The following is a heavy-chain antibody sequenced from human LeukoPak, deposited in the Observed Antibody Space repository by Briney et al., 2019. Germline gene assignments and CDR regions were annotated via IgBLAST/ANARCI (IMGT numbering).Heavy chain of an antibody. D-gene: IGHD1-7*01. CDR2: IYTSGST. V-gene: IGHV4-61*02. J-gene: IGHJ4*02. Sequence: PSQTLSLTCTVSGGSISSGSYYWSWIRQPAGKGLEWIGRIYTSGSTNYNPSLKSRVTISVDTSKNQFSLKLSSVTAADTAVYYCARQGRNYASYFDYWGQGTLVTVSS. CDR3: ARQGRNYASYFDY. CDR1: GGSISSGSYY.